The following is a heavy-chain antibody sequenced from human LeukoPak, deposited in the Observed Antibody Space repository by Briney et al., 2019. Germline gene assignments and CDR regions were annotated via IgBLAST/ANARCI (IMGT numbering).Heavy chain of an antibody. CDR2: ISWNGADI. CDR1: GFTFDDYA. Sequence: GGSLRLSCAASGFTFDDYAMHWVRQAPGKGLEWVSGISWNGADIGYADSLKRRFTISRDNAKNSLYLQMNSLRAGDTAVYYCARAPSGSGSYYFDYWGQGTLVTVSS. CDR3: ARAPSGSGSYYFDY. J-gene: IGHJ4*02. V-gene: IGHV3-9*01. D-gene: IGHD3-10*01.